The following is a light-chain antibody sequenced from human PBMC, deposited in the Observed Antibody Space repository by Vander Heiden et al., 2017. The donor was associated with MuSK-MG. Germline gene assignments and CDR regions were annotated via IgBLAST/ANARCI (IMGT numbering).Light chain of an antibody. CDR1: EDISNF. CDR3: QRYNSGLKLT. J-gene: IGKJ4*01. CDR2: AAF. Sequence: DIQMTQSPSSLSASVGDRVTITCRASEDISNFLAWYQQQPGKAPKLLIYAAFTLRSGVPSRFSGSGSGTDFTLTISSLQPEDVATYYCQRYNSGLKLTFGGGTKVEIK. V-gene: IGKV1-27*01.